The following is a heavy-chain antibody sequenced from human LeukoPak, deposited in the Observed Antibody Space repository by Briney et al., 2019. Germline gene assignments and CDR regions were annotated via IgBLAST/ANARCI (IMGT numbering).Heavy chain of an antibody. CDR1: GYTFTSYA. CDR2: INAGNGNT. V-gene: IGHV1-3*03. Sequence: ASVKVSCKASGYTFTSYAMHWVRQAPGQRLEWMGWINAGNGNTKYSQEFQGRVTITRDTSASTAYMELSSLRSEDIAVYYCARWRTGGWFDYWGQGTLVTVSS. D-gene: IGHD2-8*02. CDR3: ARWRTGGWFDY. J-gene: IGHJ4*02.